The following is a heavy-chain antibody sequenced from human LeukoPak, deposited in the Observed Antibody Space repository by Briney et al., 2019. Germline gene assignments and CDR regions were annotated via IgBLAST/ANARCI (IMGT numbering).Heavy chain of an antibody. V-gene: IGHV4-30-4*08. CDR3: ASRGTLAAAGGYYYYYYMDV. D-gene: IGHD6-13*01. J-gene: IGHJ6*03. CDR2: IYYSGST. CDR1: GFTFSSYA. Sequence: LRLSCAASGFTFSSYAMSWVRQPPGKGLEWIGYIYYSGSTYYNPSLKSRVTISVDTSKNQFSLKLSSVTAADTAVYYCASRGTLAAAGGYYYYYYMDVWGKGTTVTVSS.